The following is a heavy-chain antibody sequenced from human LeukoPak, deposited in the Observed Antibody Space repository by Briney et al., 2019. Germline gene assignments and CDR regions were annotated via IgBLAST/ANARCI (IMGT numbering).Heavy chain of an antibody. J-gene: IGHJ4*02. Sequence: GASVKVSCKASGYTFTSYYMHWVRQAPGQGLEWMGIINPSGGSTSYAQKFQGRVAMTRDTSTSTVYMELSSLRSGDTAVYYCARGRSSGSYYRVNFDYWGQGTLVTVSS. CDR1: GYTFTSYY. CDR3: ARGRSSGSYYRVNFDY. CDR2: INPSGGST. D-gene: IGHD1-26*01. V-gene: IGHV1-46*01.